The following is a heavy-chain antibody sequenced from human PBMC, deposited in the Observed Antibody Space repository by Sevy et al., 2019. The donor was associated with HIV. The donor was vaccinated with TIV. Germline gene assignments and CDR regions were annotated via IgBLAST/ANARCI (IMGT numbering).Heavy chain of an antibody. Sequence: GSLRLSCAASGFTFSSYGMHWVRQAPGKGLEWVAVIWYDGSNKYYADSVKGRFTISRDNSKNTLYLQMNSLRAEDTAVYYCARVSGEIRFGYYYYYSMDVWGQGTTVTVSS. CDR3: ARVSGEIRFGYYYYYSMDV. D-gene: IGHD3-10*01. CDR2: IWYDGSNK. J-gene: IGHJ6*02. CDR1: GFTFSSYG. V-gene: IGHV3-33*01.